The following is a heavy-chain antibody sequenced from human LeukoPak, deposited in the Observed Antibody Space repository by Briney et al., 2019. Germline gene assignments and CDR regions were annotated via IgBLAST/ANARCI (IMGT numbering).Heavy chain of an antibody. V-gene: IGHV4-34*01. Sequence: PSETLSLTCAVYGGSFSGYYWSWIRQPPGKGLEWIGEINHSGSTNYNPSLKSRVTISVDTSKNQFSLKLSSVTAADTAVYYCARVMTTVTSIYAFDIWGQGTMVTVSS. CDR1: GGSFSGYY. J-gene: IGHJ3*02. CDR2: INHSGST. CDR3: ARVMTTVTSIYAFDI. D-gene: IGHD4-17*01.